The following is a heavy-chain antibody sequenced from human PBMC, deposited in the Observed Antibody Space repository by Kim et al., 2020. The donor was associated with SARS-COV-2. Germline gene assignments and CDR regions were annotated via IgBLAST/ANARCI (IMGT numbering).Heavy chain of an antibody. Sequence: SETLSLTCSASGASLSGYYYNWVRLPPGKGLEWIGYLYSSGRTNYNPSLRGRVTISVDTSKNSFSLSLNSVTPADTAIYYCARGSGYDPYFDYWGQGSLVTVSS. D-gene: IGHD5-12*01. CDR1: GASLSGYY. CDR3: ARGSGYDPYFDY. V-gene: IGHV4-59*01. CDR2: LYSSGRT. J-gene: IGHJ4*02.